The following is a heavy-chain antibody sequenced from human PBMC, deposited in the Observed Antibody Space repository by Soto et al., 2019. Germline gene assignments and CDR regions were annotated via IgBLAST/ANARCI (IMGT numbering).Heavy chain of an antibody. Sequence: SETLSLTCTVSGGSISSGDYYWSWIRQPPGKGLEWIGYIYYSGSTYYNPSLKSRVTISVDTSKNQFSLKLSSVTAADTAVYYCARDHYYDSSGSPYAFDIWGQGTMVTVSS. D-gene: IGHD3-22*01. CDR2: IYYSGST. CDR1: GGSISSGDYY. J-gene: IGHJ3*02. V-gene: IGHV4-30-4*01. CDR3: ARDHYYDSSGSPYAFDI.